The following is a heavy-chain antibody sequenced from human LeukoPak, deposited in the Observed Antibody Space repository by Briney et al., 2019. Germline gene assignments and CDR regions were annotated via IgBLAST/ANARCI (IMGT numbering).Heavy chain of an antibody. CDR3: ARDDLGGIDS. D-gene: IGHD1-1*01. Sequence: GGSLRLSCAASGFTFSSYPMHWVRQAPGKGLEWVAITSHDEATKYYADSVKGRFTISKDNSKNTLYLQMNSLRDEDTAVYYCARDDLGGIDSWGQGTLVTVSS. CDR1: GFTFSSYP. CDR2: TSHDEATK. V-gene: IGHV3-30-3*01. J-gene: IGHJ4*02.